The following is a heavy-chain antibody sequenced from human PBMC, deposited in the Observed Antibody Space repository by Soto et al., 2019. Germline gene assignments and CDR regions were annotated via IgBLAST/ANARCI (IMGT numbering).Heavy chain of an antibody. J-gene: IGHJ1*01. CDR3: AREPRSGYFFYH. D-gene: IGHD3-3*01. V-gene: IGHV3-20*04. CDR1: GFTLDDYA. Sequence: EVPLVESGGGVVRPGGSLRLSCAVSGFTLDDYAMSWVRQVPGKGLEWVTGLNWNGDSTGYADSVKGRFTMSRDNAQNSLCLEVNSLRVEDTALYYCAREPRSGYFFYHWGQGTLVTVSS. CDR2: LNWNGDST.